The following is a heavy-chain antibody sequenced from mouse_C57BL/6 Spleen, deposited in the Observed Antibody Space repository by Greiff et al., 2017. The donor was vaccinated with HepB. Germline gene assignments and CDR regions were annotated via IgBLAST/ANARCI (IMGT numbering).Heavy chain of an antibody. Sequence: DVKLQESGPGLVKPSQSLSLTCSVTGYSITSGYYWNWIRQFPGNKLEWMGYISYDGSNNYNPSLKNRISITRDTSKNQFFLKLNSVTTEDTATYYCALYYYGSSLYAMDYWGQGTSVTVSS. CDR2: ISYDGSN. D-gene: IGHD1-1*01. J-gene: IGHJ4*01. CDR3: ALYYYGSSLYAMDY. V-gene: IGHV3-6*01. CDR1: GYSITSGYY.